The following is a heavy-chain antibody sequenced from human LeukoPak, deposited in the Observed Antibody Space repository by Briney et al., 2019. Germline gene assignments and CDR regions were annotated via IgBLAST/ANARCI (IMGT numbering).Heavy chain of an antibody. CDR1: GGSFSGYY. CDR2: INHSGST. V-gene: IGHV4-34*01. Sequence: SETLSLTCAVYGGSFSGYYWSWIRQPPGKGLEWIGEINHSGSTNYNPSLKSRVTISVDTSKNQFSLKLSSVTAADTAVYYCARGGGIFTYYYYMDVWGKGTTVTISS. D-gene: IGHD2-15*01. CDR3: ARGGGIFTYYYYMDV. J-gene: IGHJ6*03.